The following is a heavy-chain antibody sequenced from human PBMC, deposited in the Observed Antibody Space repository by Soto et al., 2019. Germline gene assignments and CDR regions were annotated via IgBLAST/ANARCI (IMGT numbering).Heavy chain of an antibody. V-gene: IGHV3-48*01. CDR1: GFTFSSYS. CDR3: ARDHLTPHFGITMVRGPQTPHGFDI. J-gene: IGHJ3*02. CDR2: ISSSSSTI. D-gene: IGHD3-10*01. Sequence: QPGGSLRLSCAASGFTFSSYSMNWVRQAPGKGLEWVSYISSSSSTIYYADSVKGRFTISRDNAKNSLYLQMNSLRAEDTAVYYCARDHLTPHFGITMVRGPQTPHGFDIWGQGTMVTVSS.